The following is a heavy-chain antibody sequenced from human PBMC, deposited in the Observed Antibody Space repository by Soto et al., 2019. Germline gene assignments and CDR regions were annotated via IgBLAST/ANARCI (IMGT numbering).Heavy chain of an antibody. D-gene: IGHD2-15*01. J-gene: IGHJ6*02. CDR1: GFTFSAYD. CDR3: ARAYSGRLPRRADYYFAMDV. CDR2: IGAADDP. Sequence: LRLSCAASGFTFSAYDMHWVRQTTGKGLEWVSAIGAADDPYYLGSVKGRFTISRENAKNSLYLQMNSLRAEDTAVYYCARAYSGRLPRRADYYFAMDVWGQGTTVTVSS. V-gene: IGHV3-13*05.